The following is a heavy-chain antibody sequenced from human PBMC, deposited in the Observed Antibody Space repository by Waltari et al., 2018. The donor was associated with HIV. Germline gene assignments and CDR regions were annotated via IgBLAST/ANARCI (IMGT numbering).Heavy chain of an antibody. Sequence: EVQLVESGGGLVQPGGSLRLSCTASGFSFSSYSMNWVRQGPGKGLEWVSYISTSSSAIFYADSVKGRFTISRDTAKNSLYLQMNSLRAEDTAVYYCARDRTRYYFDSWGQGTLVTVSS. J-gene: IGHJ4*02. CDR2: ISTSSSAI. V-gene: IGHV3-48*01. CDR3: ARDRTRYYFDS. D-gene: IGHD6-6*01. CDR1: GFSFSSYS.